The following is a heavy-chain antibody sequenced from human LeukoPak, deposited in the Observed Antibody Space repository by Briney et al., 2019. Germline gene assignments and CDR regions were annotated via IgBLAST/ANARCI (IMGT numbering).Heavy chain of an antibody. CDR3: ARVSPVVTSRYAFDI. D-gene: IGHD4-23*01. J-gene: IGHJ3*02. CDR2: INHSGST. V-gene: IGHV4-34*01. CDR1: GGSFSGYY. Sequence: SETLSLTCAVYGGSFSGYYWSWIRQPPGKGLEWIGEINHSGSTNYNPSLKSRVTISVDTSKNQFSLKLSSVTAADTAVYYCARVSPVVTSRYAFDIWGQGTMVTVSS.